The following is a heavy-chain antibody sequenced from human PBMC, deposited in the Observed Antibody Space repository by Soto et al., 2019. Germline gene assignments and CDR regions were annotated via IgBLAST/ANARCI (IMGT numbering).Heavy chain of an antibody. V-gene: IGHV1-18*01. J-gene: IGHJ6*02. CDR3: ARKDNYYDSSGYYWAYYYYGMDV. D-gene: IGHD3-22*01. CDR1: GYTFTSYG. CDR2: IGAYNGNT. Sequence: ASVKVSCKASGYTFTSYGISWVRQAPGQWREWMGLIGAYNGNTNYAQKLQGRVTMTTDTSTSTAYMELRSLRSDDTAVYYCARKDNYYDSSGYYWAYYYYGMDVWGQGTTVTVSS.